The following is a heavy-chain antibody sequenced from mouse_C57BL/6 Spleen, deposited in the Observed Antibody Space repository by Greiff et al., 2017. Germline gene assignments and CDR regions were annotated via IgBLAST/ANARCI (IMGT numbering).Heavy chain of an antibody. Sequence: VQLQQSGAELAKPGASVKLSCKASGYTFTSYWMHWVKQRPGQGLEWIGYINPSSGYTKYNQKFKDKATLTADKSSSTAYMQLSSLTYEDSAVYYCASPLGRENDGSYAMDYWGQGTSVTVSS. J-gene: IGHJ4*01. CDR3: ASPLGRENDGSYAMDY. D-gene: IGHD4-1*01. CDR2: INPSSGYT. V-gene: IGHV1-7*01. CDR1: GYTFTSYW.